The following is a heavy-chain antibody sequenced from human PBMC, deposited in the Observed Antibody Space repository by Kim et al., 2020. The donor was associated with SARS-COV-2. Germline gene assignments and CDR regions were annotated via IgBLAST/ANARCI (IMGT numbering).Heavy chain of an antibody. J-gene: IGHJ6*02. CDR3: AKLDQPYYYYYGMDV. V-gene: IGHV3-23*01. CDR1: GFTFSSYA. CDR2: ISGSGGST. D-gene: IGHD3-3*01. Sequence: GGSLRLSCAASGFTFSSYAMSWVRQAPGKGLEWVSAISGSGGSTYYADSVKGRFTISRDNSKNTLYLQMNSLRAEDTAVYYCAKLDQPYYYYYGMDVWGQGTTVTVSS.